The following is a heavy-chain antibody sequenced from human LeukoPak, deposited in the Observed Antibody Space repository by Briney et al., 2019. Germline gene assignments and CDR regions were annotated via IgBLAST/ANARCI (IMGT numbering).Heavy chain of an antibody. Sequence: SETLSLTCTVSGGSISSGGYYWNWFRQHPEKGLEWIGYIYDSGNTYYSPSLKSRVTISLDTSKNQFSLKLSSVTAADTAVYYCAKALGGRGYSYGALDYWGQGILVTVPS. CDR3: AKALGGRGYSYGALDY. D-gene: IGHD5-18*01. CDR2: IYDSGNT. J-gene: IGHJ4*02. V-gene: IGHV4-31*03. CDR1: GGSISSGGYY.